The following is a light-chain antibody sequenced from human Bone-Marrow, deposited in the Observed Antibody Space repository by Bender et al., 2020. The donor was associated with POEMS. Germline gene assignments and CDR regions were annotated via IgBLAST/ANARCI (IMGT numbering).Light chain of an antibody. CDR1: SGDIGAYKF. CDR2: DVI. CDR3: CSLAGSDTWV. J-gene: IGLJ3*02. V-gene: IGLV2-14*03. Sequence: QPALTQPASVSGSPGQSITVSCTGTSGDIGAYKFVSWYQQHPGKAPRLIIHDVIYRPLGISRRFSSSKSGNTASLTISGLQSEDEATYFCCSLAGSDTWVFGGGTKVTVL.